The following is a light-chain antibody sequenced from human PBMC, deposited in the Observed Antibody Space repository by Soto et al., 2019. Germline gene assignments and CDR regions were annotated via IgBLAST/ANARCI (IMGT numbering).Light chain of an antibody. CDR2: DAS. J-gene: IGKJ2*01. V-gene: IGKV3-11*01. CDR3: EQRSIWPLYT. Sequence: EIVLTQSPATLSLSPGERATLSCRASQSVSDYLAWYQQNPGQAPRLLIYDASTRATGISARFSGSGFGTDFTFTISSLEPEDFAVYFCEQRSIWPLYTFGQGTKVDIK. CDR1: QSVSDY.